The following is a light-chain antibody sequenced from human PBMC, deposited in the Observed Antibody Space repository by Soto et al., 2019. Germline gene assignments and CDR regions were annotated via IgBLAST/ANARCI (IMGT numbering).Light chain of an antibody. CDR2: YDS. CDR3: QVWDSSSDRVV. J-gene: IGLJ2*01. Sequence: SYELTQPPSVSVAPGKTARITCGGNNIGSKSVHWYQQKPRQAPVLVIYYDSDRPSRIPERFSGSNSGNTATLTISRVEAGDEADYYCQVWDSSSDRVVFGGGTKVTVL. V-gene: IGLV3-21*04. CDR1: NIGSKS.